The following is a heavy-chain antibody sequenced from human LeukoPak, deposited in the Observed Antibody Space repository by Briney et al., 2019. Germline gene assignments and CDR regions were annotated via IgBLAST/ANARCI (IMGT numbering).Heavy chain of an antibody. CDR3: ASSLTYYYDSSGYYY. D-gene: IGHD3-22*01. J-gene: IGHJ4*02. CDR1: GGTFSSYA. CDR2: IIPILGIA. Sequence: SVKVSCKASGGTFSSYAISWVRQPPGQGLEWMGRIIPILGIANYAQKFQGRVTITADKSTSTAYMELSSLRSEDTAVYYCASSLTYYYDSSGYYYWGQGTLVTVSS. V-gene: IGHV1-69*04.